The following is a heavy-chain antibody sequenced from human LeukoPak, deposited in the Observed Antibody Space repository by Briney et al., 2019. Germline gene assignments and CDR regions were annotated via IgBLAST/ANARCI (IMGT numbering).Heavy chain of an antibody. CDR2: VYYSGSS. V-gene: IGHV4-59*12. Sequence: SETLSLTCTVSGGSFSDYYWTWIRQPPGKGLEWIGYVYYSGSSYYIPSLESRVTMSVEVSKNQFSLELRSVTAADTAVYYCARVKVLRFLEWFLDFWGQGALVTVSS. D-gene: IGHD3-3*01. CDR1: GGSFSDYY. CDR3: ARVKVLRFLEWFLDF. J-gene: IGHJ4*02.